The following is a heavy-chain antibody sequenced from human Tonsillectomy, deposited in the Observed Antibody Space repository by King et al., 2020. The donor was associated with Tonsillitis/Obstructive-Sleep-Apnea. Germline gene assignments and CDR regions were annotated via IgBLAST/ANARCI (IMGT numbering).Heavy chain of an antibody. V-gene: IGHV4-59*01. D-gene: IGHD2-2*01. Sequence: CIRQPPGKGLEWIGYIYYSGSTNYNPSLKSRVTTSVDTSNNQFSLKLSSVTAADTAVYHCAIEVVPSSTNFYYYGMDIWVQETTVTVSS. J-gene: IGHJ6*02. CDR2: IYYSGST. CDR3: AIEVVPSSTNFYYYGMDI.